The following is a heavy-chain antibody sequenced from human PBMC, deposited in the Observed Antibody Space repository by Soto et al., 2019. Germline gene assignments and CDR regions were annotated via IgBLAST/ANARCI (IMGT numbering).Heavy chain of an antibody. J-gene: IGHJ4*02. CDR1: GFTFSNYW. Sequence: PGGSLRLSCVASGFTFSNYWMIWVRQAPVHGLEFVANIKEDLSEKYYVDSVRGRFTISRYSAKNSLYLQINSLRAEDTAVYYCARASRIGYTGYALDYWGQGTLVTVSS. D-gene: IGHD5-12*01. V-gene: IGHV3-7*01. CDR3: ARASRIGYTGYALDY. CDR2: IKEDLSEK.